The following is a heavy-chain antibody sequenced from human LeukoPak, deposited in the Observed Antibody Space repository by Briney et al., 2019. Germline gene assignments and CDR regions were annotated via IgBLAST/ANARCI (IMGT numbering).Heavy chain of an antibody. Sequence: GGSLRLSCATSEFTFSGDAMSWVRQAPGKGLEWVSGIDESGGSIYYADSVKGRFTISRDNSKNTLDLQMNSLRAEDTAVYYCARDYGSRGSSSYPFDNWSQGTLVTVSP. D-gene: IGHD3-10*01. J-gene: IGHJ4*02. CDR2: IDESGGSI. CDR3: ARDYGSRGSSSYPFDN. CDR1: EFTFSGDA. V-gene: IGHV3-23*01.